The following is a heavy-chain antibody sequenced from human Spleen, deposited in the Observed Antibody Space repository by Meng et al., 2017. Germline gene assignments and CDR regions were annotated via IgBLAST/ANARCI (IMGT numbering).Heavy chain of an antibody. D-gene: IGHD6-19*01. Sequence: QPQLQESGPGLVTPSEALSPPWSVSGGSISTSGYYWGWIRQPPGKGLEWIGSIGHSGTTYYTPSLRRRVTVSIDTSKNQFSLEVTSVTAADTAVYYCVRSSGWVRTGFDPWGQGTLVTVSS. J-gene: IGHJ5*02. CDR3: VRSSGWVRTGFDP. CDR1: GGSISTSGYY. V-gene: IGHV4-39*01. CDR2: IGHSGTT.